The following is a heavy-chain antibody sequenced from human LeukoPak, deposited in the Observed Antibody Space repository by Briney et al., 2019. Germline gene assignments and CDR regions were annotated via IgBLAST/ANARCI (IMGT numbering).Heavy chain of an antibody. CDR3: ARGYPYLFDY. D-gene: IGHD3-16*01. J-gene: IGHJ4*02. V-gene: IGHV4-34*01. Sequence: SETLSLTCAVYGGSFSGYYWSWIRQPPGKGLEWIGEINHSGSTNYNPFLKSRVTISVDTSKNQFSLKLSSVTAADTAVYYCARGYPYLFDYWGQGTLVTVSS. CDR1: GGSFSGYY. CDR2: INHSGST.